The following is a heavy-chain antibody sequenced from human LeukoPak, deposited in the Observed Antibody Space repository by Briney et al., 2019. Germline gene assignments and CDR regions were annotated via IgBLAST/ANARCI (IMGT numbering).Heavy chain of an antibody. CDR2: IYHSGST. D-gene: IGHD2-2*01. CDR1: GGSISSGGYS. V-gene: IGHV4-30-2*01. Sequence: SETLSLTCAVSGGSISSGGYSWSWIRQPPGKGLEWIGYIYHSGSTYYNPSLKSRVTISVDRSKNQFSLKLSSVTAADTAVYYCAGDEVVPAAIPYYYYGMDVWGQGTTVTVSS. J-gene: IGHJ6*02. CDR3: AGDEVVPAAIPYYYYGMDV.